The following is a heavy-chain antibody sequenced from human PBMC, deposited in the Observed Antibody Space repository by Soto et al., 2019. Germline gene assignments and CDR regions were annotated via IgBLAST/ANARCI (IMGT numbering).Heavy chain of an antibody. V-gene: IGHV1-69*06. CDR2: IIPLYGTT. D-gene: IGHD2-15*01. Sequence: QVQMVQSGAEVKKPGSSVKVSCKTSGDTFSSYAISWVRQAPGQGLAWMGGIIPLYGTTYYAENFQGRVTITADKSTTTAYKDLTSLRSEDTAVYFCARDSDCSGGSCHDGRFDSWGQGTLVTVSS. J-gene: IGHJ5*01. CDR3: ARDSDCSGGSCHDGRFDS. CDR1: GDTFSSYA.